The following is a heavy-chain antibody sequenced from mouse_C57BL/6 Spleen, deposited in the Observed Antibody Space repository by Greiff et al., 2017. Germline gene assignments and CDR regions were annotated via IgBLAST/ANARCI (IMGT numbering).Heavy chain of an antibody. D-gene: IGHD2-12*01. CDR3: ARWDYSYAMDY. Sequence: QVQLKESGAELVKPGASVKMSCKASGYTFTSYWITWVKQRPGQGLEWIGDIYPGSGSTNYNEKFKSKATLTVDTSSSTAYMQLSSLTSEDSAVYYCARWDYSYAMDYWGQGTSVTVSS. V-gene: IGHV1-55*01. CDR1: GYTFTSYW. CDR2: IYPGSGST. J-gene: IGHJ4*01.